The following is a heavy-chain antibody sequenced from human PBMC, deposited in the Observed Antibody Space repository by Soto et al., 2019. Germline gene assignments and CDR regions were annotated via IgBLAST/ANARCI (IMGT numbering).Heavy chain of an antibody. J-gene: IGHJ4*02. CDR3: ARGTDGDY. Sequence: QVHLVQSGAEGKKPGASVKVSCKGSGYGFTTYGITWVRQAPGQGLEWMAWISAHNGNTNYAQKLQGRVTVTRDTSTSPAYMELMSLISHDTAVYYCARGTDGDYWGQGALVTVSS. V-gene: IGHV1-18*01. CDR2: ISAHNGNT. CDR1: GYGFTTYG.